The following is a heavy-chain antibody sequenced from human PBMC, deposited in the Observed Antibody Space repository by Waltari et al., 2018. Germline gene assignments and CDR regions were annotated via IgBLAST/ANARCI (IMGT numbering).Heavy chain of an antibody. CDR3: TRTDLRWYFDF. V-gene: IGHV3-7*01. Sequence: EVQLVESGGGLAQPGGSLRLSCAASGFTFGRHWMSWVRQAPGRGLEWVANINQDGRETYYLDAGKGRFTISRDNADRSLILQMNNLRAEDTALYYCTRTDLRWYFDFWGRGTLVTVSS. CDR1: GFTFGRHW. D-gene: IGHD1-1*01. J-gene: IGHJ2*01. CDR2: INQDGRET.